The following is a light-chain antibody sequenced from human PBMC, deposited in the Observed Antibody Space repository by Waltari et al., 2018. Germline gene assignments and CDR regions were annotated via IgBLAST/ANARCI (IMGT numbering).Light chain of an antibody. CDR2: GAS. Sequence: EVVMTQSPATLSVSPGERATLSCRASQSVSSNLAWYQHKPGQAPRLRIYGASTRATGIPARFSGSGSGTEFTLTISSLQSEDFAAYYCQQYNNWPPWTFGPGTTVEIK. CDR3: QQYNNWPPWT. V-gene: IGKV3-15*01. J-gene: IGKJ1*01. CDR1: QSVSSN.